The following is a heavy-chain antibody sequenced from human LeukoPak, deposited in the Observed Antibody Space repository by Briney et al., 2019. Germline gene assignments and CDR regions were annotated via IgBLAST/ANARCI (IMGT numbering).Heavy chain of an antibody. J-gene: IGHJ5*02. D-gene: IGHD6-13*01. CDR3: ARVEQQSWFDP. CDR2: IIPIFGIA. V-gene: IGHV1-69*04. Sequence: SVKVSCKASGGTFSSYAISWVRQAPGQGLEWMGRIIPIFGIANYAQKFQGRDTITADKSTSTAYMELSSLRSEDTAVYYCARVEQQSWFDPWGQGTLVTVSS. CDR1: GGTFSSYA.